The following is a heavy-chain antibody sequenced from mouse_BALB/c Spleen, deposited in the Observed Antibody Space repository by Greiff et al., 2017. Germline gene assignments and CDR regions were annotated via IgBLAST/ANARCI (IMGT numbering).Heavy chain of an antibody. CDR1: GYTFTDYV. CDR2: IYPGSGST. J-gene: IGHJ3*01. D-gene: IGHD2-14*01. Sequence: QVQLQQSGPELVKPGASVKMSCKASGYTFTDYVISWVKQRTGQGLEWIGEIYPGSGSTYYNEKFKGKATLTADKSSNTAYMQLSSLTSEDSAVYFCARGAVRAWFAYWGQGTLVTVSA. CDR3: ARGAVRAWFAY. V-gene: IGHV1-77*01.